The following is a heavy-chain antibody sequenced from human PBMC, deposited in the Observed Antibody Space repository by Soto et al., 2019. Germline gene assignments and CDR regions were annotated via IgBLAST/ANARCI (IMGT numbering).Heavy chain of an antibody. J-gene: IGHJ6*02. CDR2: IYYSGST. V-gene: IGHV4-31*03. Sequence: QVQLQESGPGLVKPSQTLSLTCTVSGGSISSGGYYWSWIRQHPGKGLEWIGYIYYSGSTYYNPSLKSRVTISVDPSKNPFSLKLSSVTAADTAVYYCAREPGIAAAGRSYYYYGMDVWGQGTTVTVSS. D-gene: IGHD6-13*01. CDR1: GGSISSGGYY. CDR3: AREPGIAAAGRSYYYYGMDV.